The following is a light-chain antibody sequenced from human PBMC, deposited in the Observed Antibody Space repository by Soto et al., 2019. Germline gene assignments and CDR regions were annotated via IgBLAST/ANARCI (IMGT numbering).Light chain of an antibody. J-gene: IGKJ1*01. Sequence: DLQMTHSPSTLSASVGDRVTITCRASQSISSWLAWYQQKPGKAPKLLIYDASSLESGVPSRFSGSGSGTEFTLTISSLQPDDFATYYCQQYNSYSPTFGQGTKV. V-gene: IGKV1-5*01. CDR2: DAS. CDR1: QSISSW. CDR3: QQYNSYSPT.